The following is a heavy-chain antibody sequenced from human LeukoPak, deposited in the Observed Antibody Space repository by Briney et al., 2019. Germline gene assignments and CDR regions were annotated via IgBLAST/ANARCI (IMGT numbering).Heavy chain of an antibody. CDR2: ISYDGSNK. V-gene: IGHV3-30*18. CDR1: GFTVSSNY. D-gene: IGHD2-2*01. CDR3: AKLWCSSTSCPRGDY. Sequence: PGGSLRLSCAASGFTVSSNYMSWVRQAPGKGLEWVAVISYDGSNKYYADSVKGRFTISRDNSKNTLYLQMNSLRAEDTAVYYCAKLWCSSTSCPRGDYWGQGTLVTVSS. J-gene: IGHJ4*02.